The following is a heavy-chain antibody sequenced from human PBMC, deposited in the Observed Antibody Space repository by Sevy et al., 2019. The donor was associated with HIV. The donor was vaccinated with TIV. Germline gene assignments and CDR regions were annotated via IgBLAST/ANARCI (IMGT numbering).Heavy chain of an antibody. CDR1: GDSVSSNSAA. D-gene: IGHD3-16*01. Sequence: SQTLSLTCAISGDSVSSNSAAWNWIRQSPSRGLEWLGRTYYRSKWYNDYAVSVKSRITINPDTSKNQLSLQLNSVTPEDTAVYYCARDRLGSWNPMQRTDYYGMDVWGQGTTVTVSS. V-gene: IGHV6-1*01. CDR2: TYYRSKWYN. J-gene: IGHJ6*02. CDR3: ARDRLGSWNPMQRTDYYGMDV.